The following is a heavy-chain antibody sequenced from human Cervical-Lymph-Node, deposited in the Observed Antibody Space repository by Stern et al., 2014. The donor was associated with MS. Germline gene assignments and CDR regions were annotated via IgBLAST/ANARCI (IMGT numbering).Heavy chain of an antibody. Sequence: QLQLQESGPGLVKPSQTLSLTCTVSGGSISSGGYYWSWIRQHPGKGLEWIGYIYYSGSTYYNPSLKSRVTISVDTSKNQVSLKLSSVTAADTAVYYCARGRADIVLMVYAISAFDIWGQGTMVTVSS. CDR3: ARGRADIVLMVYAISAFDI. CDR1: GGSISSGGYY. CDR2: IYYSGST. V-gene: IGHV4-31*03. J-gene: IGHJ3*02. D-gene: IGHD2-8*01.